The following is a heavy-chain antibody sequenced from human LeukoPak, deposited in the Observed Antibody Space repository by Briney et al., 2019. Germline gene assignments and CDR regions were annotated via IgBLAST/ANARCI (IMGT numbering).Heavy chain of an antibody. CDR2: MNPNSGNT. CDR1: GYTFTSYD. Sequence: ASVKVSCKASGYTFTSYDINWVRQATGQGLEWMGWMNPNSGNTGYAQKFQGRVTITRNTSISTAYMELSSLRSEDTAVYYCARGFSLASGHRTFDPWGQGTQVTVSS. D-gene: IGHD1-14*01. V-gene: IGHV1-8*03. J-gene: IGHJ5*02. CDR3: ARGFSLASGHRTFDP.